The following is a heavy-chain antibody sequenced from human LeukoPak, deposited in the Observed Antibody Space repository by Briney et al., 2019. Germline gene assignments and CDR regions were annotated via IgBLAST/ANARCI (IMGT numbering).Heavy chain of an antibody. CDR3: ASLGTLRS. V-gene: IGHV4-39*01. CDR2: ISYSGTN. D-gene: IGHD7-27*01. CDR1: GGSVSSSSYY. Sequence: SETLSLTCTVSGGSVSSSSYYWGWIRQPPGTRLEWIGSISYSGTNYNNPSLKSRVSISIDTSKNQFSVKLTSVTAADTAMYYCASLGTLRSWGQGTLVTVSS. J-gene: IGHJ5*02.